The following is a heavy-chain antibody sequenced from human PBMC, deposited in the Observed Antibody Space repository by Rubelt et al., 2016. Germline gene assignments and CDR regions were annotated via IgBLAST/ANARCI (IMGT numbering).Heavy chain of an antibody. V-gene: IGHV4-34*01. CDR3: ARADYYDSSGYHNWFDP. Sequence: QVQLQQWGAGLLKPSETLSLTCAVYGGSFSGYYWSWIRQPPGKGLEWNGEINHSGSTNYNPALKTRVTISVDTSKNQFSLNLSSVTAADTAVYYCARADYYDSSGYHNWFDPWGQGTLVTVSS. CDR1: GGSFSGYY. D-gene: IGHD3-22*01. J-gene: IGHJ5*02. CDR2: INHSGST.